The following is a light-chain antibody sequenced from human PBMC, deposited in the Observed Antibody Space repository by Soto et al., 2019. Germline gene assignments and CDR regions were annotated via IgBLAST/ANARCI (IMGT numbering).Light chain of an antibody. CDR2: DVT. CDR3: CSYTDIALDVV. Sequence: QSVLTQPASVSGSPGQSITISCTGTSSDIGDYDYVSWYQHLPGKAPKLLIFDVTHRPSGVSERFSGSKSGNTASLTISGVRPEDEADYYCCSYTDIALDVVFGGGTKLTVL. J-gene: IGLJ2*01. V-gene: IGLV2-14*01. CDR1: SSDIGDYDY.